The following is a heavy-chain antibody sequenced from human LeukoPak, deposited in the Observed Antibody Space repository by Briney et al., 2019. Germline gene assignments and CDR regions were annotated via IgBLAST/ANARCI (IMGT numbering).Heavy chain of an antibody. CDR3: ARLRDFIGY. D-gene: IGHD3/OR15-3a*01. CDR1: GLTLRDYY. CDR2: SSSSGSTI. J-gene: IGHJ4*02. V-gene: IGHV3-11*01. Sequence: GGSLRLSCAASGLTLRDYYMSWIRQAPGKGMEWVSYSSSSGSTIYYADSVKGRFAISRDNAKNSLYLQMNSLRAEDSAVYYCARLRDFIGYWGQGTLVTVSS.